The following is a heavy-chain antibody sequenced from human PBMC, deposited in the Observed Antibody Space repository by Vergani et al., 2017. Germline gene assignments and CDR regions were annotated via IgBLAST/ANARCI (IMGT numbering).Heavy chain of an antibody. Sequence: EVQLLESGGSLKQPGGSVRLSCAASGFTFSTYAMHWVRQAPGKGLEWVSALTGGGGSTYYAGSFKGRFIISRDNSRDTLYLQMNSLRTDDTATYYCAKHFRGWGIDYWGQGTQVIVSS. V-gene: IGHV3-23*01. J-gene: IGHJ4*02. CDR3: AKHFRGWGIDY. D-gene: IGHD3-16*01. CDR1: GFTFSTYA. CDR2: LTGGGGST.